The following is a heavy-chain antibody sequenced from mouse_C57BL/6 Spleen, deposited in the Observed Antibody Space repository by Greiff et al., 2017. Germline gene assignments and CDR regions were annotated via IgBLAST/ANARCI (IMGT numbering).Heavy chain of an antibody. V-gene: IGHV1-82*01. CDR1: GYAFSSSW. D-gene: IGHD2-2*01. J-gene: IGHJ2*01. CDR3: ALIYYGYDGGDY. CDR2: IYPGDGDT. Sequence: QVQLQQSGPELVKPGASVKISCKASGYAFSSSWMNWVKQRPGKGLEWIGRIYPGDGDTNYNGKVKGKATLTADKSSSTAYMQLSSLTSEDSAVYFCALIYYGYDGGDYWGQGTTLTVSS.